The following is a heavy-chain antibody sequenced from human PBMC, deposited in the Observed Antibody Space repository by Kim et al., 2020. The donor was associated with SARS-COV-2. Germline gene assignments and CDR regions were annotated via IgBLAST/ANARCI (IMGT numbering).Heavy chain of an antibody. CDR3: ARAGVYYDFWSGYLLGFDY. CDR2: ISSSGSTI. J-gene: IGHJ4*02. Sequence: GGSLRLSCAASGFTFSSYEMNWVRQAPGKGLEWVSYISSSGSTIYYADSVKGRFTISRDNAKNSLYLQMNSLRAEDTAVYYSARAGVYYDFWSGYLLGFDYWGQGTLVTVSS. D-gene: IGHD3-3*01. CDR1: GFTFSSYE. V-gene: IGHV3-48*03.